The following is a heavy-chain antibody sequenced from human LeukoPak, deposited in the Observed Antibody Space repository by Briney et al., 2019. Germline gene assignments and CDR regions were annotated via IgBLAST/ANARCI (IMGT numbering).Heavy chain of an antibody. CDR1: GGSFSGYY. CDR2: INHSGST. CDR3: ARGRLTPYTVMVVALWTTPCFDP. V-gene: IGHV4-34*01. Sequence: PSETLPLTCAVYGGSFSGYYWSWIRQPPGKGPEWIGEINHSGSTNYNPSLKSRVTISVDTSKNQFSLKLTSVTAAVTAVYYCARGRLTPYTVMVVALWTTPCFDPWGQGTLVTVAS. D-gene: IGHD5-18*01. J-gene: IGHJ5*02.